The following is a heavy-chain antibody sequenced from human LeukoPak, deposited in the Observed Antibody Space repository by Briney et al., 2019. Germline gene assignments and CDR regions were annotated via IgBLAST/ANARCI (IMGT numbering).Heavy chain of an antibody. CDR1: GWSFNDYY. Sequence: SETLSLTCAAYGWSFNDYYWNWIRQPPGKGLEWIGEINARGDTNYNPSLKSRVTISVDTSKKQFSLRLTSLIAADTALYYCARGQVPTARGYNWFDGGGQGTLVTVSS. CDR2: INARGDT. D-gene: IGHD2-2*01. J-gene: IGHJ5*02. V-gene: IGHV4-34*01. CDR3: ARGQVPTARGYNWFDG.